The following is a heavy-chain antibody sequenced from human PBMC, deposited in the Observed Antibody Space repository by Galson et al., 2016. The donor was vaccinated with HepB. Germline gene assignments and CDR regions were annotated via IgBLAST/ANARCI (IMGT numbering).Heavy chain of an antibody. D-gene: IGHD6-13*01. CDR1: GYTFTSYG. Sequence: SVKVSCKASGYTFTSYGIRWVRQAPGQGLEWMGWISAYNGNTNYAQKLQGRVTMTTDTSTSTAYMELRSLRSDDTAVYYCAGSIAAATLDHWGQGTQVTVSS. V-gene: IGHV1-18*01. CDR3: AGSIAAATLDH. J-gene: IGHJ4*02. CDR2: ISAYNGNT.